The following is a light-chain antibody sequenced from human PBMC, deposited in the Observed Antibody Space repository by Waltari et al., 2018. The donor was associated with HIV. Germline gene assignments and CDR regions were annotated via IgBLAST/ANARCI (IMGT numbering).Light chain of an antibody. J-gene: IGLJ1*01. CDR3: SSYTHSSPYV. Sequence: QSALTQLASVSGSPGQSITISCTVTSSDAVDFNSVSWYQKQPGQAPKLMIYDVTKRPSGVCNRFSGSQSGSTAALTISGLQPEDEADYYCSSYTHSSPYVVGTGTKVTVL. CDR1: SSDAVDFNS. V-gene: IGLV2-14*03. CDR2: DVT.